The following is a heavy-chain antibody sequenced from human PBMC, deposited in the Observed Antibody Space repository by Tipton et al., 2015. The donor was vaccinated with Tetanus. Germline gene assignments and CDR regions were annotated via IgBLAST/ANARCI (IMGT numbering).Heavy chain of an antibody. Sequence: QLVQSGGGLVQPGGSLRLSCAASGFTFSRYWMSWVRQAPGKGLEWVANIQYDGSEKDYVDSVKGRFTISRDNAKNSLYVQMNSLRVEDTAVYYCARWAIVGGSSWYPGTPVNDFYDYAMDVWGQGTTVTVSS. D-gene: IGHD6-13*01. V-gene: IGHV3-7*01. CDR3: ARWAIVGGSSWYPGTPVNDFYDYAMDV. CDR1: GFTFSRYW. CDR2: IQYDGSEK. J-gene: IGHJ6*02.